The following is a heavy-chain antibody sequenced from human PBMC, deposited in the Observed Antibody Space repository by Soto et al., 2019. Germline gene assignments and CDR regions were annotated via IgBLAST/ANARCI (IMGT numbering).Heavy chain of an antibody. D-gene: IGHD6-19*01. Sequence: QITLKESGPTLVKPTQTLTLTCTFSGFSPSSTRMAVGWIRQPPGKALEWLALIYWDDDKRYSPFLKSRLTITKDTSKNQVVLTMSNMDPVDTARYYCAHIVVAGLGYYFDYWGQGTLVTVYS. J-gene: IGHJ4*02. V-gene: IGHV2-5*02. CDR1: GFSPSSTRMA. CDR2: IYWDDDK. CDR3: AHIVVAGLGYYFDY.